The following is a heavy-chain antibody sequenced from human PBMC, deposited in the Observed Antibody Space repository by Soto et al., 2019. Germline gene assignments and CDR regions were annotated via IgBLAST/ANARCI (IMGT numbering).Heavy chain of an antibody. D-gene: IGHD3-9*01. CDR3: ARSEIDYYFDY. Sequence: GGSLRLSCAASGFTFSSYSMNWVRQAPWKGLEWVSSISSSSSYIYYADSVKGRFTISRDNAKNSLYLQMNSLRAEDTAVYYCARSEIDYYFDYWGQGTLVTVSS. V-gene: IGHV3-21*01. CDR2: ISSSSSYI. J-gene: IGHJ4*02. CDR1: GFTFSSYS.